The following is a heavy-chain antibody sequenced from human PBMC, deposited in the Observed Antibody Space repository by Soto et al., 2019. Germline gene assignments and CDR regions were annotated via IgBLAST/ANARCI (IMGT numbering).Heavy chain of an antibody. CDR3: ARGPSRPTRCDY. D-gene: IGHD2-2*01. Sequence: GGSMRLSCSASGFTFSSYAMHWVRQAPGKGLEWVAVISYDGSNKYYADSVKGRFTISRDNSKNMLYLQMNSLRAEDTAVYYCARGPSRPTRCDYWGQGTRVTVSS. J-gene: IGHJ4*02. CDR1: GFTFSSYA. CDR2: ISYDGSNK. V-gene: IGHV3-30-3*01.